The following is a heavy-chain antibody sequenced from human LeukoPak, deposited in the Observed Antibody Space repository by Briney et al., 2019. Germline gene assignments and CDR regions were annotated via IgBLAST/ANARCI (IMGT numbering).Heavy chain of an antibody. V-gene: IGHV4-39*07. D-gene: IGHD5-24*01. CDR1: GGSISSSSYY. Sequence: SETLSLTCTVSGGSISSSSYYWGWIRQPPGKGLEWVGSIYYSGSTYYNPSLKSRVTISVDTSKNQFSLKLSSVTAADTAVYYCARDHLYYVEMATLYYFDYWGQGTLVTVSS. CDR3: ARDHLYYVEMATLYYFDY. J-gene: IGHJ4*02. CDR2: IYYSGST.